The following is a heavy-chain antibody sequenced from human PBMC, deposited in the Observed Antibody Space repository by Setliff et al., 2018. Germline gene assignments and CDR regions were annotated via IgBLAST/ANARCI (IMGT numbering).Heavy chain of an antibody. D-gene: IGHD3-22*01. J-gene: IGHJ4*02. CDR3: ARGRGGHYDSSGYYYVFDY. CDR1: GYTFTSYY. Sequence: ASVKVSCKASGYTFTSYYMHWVRQAPGQGLEWMGIINTNTGNPTYAQGFTGRFVFSLDTSVSTAYLQISSLKAEDTAVYYCARGRGGHYDSSGYYYVFDYWGQGTLVTVSS. CDR2: INTNTGNP. V-gene: IGHV7-4-1*02.